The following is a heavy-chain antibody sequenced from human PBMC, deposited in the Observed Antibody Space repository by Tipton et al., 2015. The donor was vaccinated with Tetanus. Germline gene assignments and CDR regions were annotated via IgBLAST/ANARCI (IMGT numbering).Heavy chain of an antibody. V-gene: IGHV4-31*03. CDR3: ARDQARGARGWNYFDY. D-gene: IGHD1-26*01. CDR1: GGSISSGGYY. Sequence: LVKPTQTLSLTCTVSGGSISSGGYYRSWIRQHPGKGLEWIGDIYYSGSNYYNPSLKSRVTISVDTSKNQFSLKLHSVTAADTAVYYCARDQARGARGWNYFDYWGQGTLVTVSS. J-gene: IGHJ4*02. CDR2: IYYSGSN.